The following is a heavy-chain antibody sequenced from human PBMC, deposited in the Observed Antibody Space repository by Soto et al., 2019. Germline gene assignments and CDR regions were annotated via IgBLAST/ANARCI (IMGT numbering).Heavy chain of an antibody. D-gene: IGHD2-2*01. CDR1: GFDFSKAW. CDR2: LMSKTDGGTT. CDR3: AXXXGRTDLDY. J-gene: IGHJ4*02. V-gene: IGHV3-15*01. Sequence: EVQLVESGGGLVKPGGSLRLSCAASGFDFSKAWMSWVRQAPGKGLEWVGRLMSKTDGGTTVYAAPVKGRFTISRDDSKNTLYLQMSSLNTEDTAVXYXAXXXGRTDLDYWGQGTLVTVSS.